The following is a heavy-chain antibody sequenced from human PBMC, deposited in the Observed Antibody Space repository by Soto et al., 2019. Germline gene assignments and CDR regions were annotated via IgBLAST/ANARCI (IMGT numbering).Heavy chain of an antibody. J-gene: IGHJ6*03. CDR3: ARGRAYYYGSGPMDV. CDR1: GGSFSGYY. Sequence: SETLSLTCAVYGGSFSGYYWSWIRQPPGKGLEWIGEINHSGSTNYNPSLKSRVTISVDTSKNQFSLKLSSVTAADTAVYYCARGRAYYYGSGPMDVWGKGTTVTVS. CDR2: INHSGST. D-gene: IGHD3-10*01. V-gene: IGHV4-34*01.